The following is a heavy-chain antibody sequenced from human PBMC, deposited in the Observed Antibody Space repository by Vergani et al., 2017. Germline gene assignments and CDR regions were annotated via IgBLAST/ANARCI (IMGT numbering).Heavy chain of an antibody. CDR1: GGTISSGDYY. CDR2: IYYSGST. V-gene: IGHV4-30-4*08. CDR3: ARVGVVRGVSYYYYYYGMDV. Sequence: QVQLQESGPGLVKPSQTLSLTCTVSGGTISSGDYYWSWIRQPPGKGLEWIGYIYYSGSTYYNPSLKSRFTISVDTSKNQFSLKLSSVTAADTAVYYCARVGVVRGVSYYYYYYGMDVWGQGTTVTVSS. D-gene: IGHD3-10*01. J-gene: IGHJ6*02.